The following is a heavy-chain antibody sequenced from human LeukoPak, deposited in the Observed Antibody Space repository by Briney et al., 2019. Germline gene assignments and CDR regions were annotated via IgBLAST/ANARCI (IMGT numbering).Heavy chain of an antibody. CDR2: IWYDGSNK. CDR3: ARDVSGEIDY. Sequence: GGSLRLSCAASGFTSSTYGMHWVRQAPGKGLEWVAVIWYDGSNKYYADSVKGRFTISRDNSKNTLYLQMNSLRAEDTAVYYCARDVSGEIDYWGQGTLVTVSS. V-gene: IGHV3-33*08. CDR1: GFTSSTYG. J-gene: IGHJ4*02. D-gene: IGHD3-10*01.